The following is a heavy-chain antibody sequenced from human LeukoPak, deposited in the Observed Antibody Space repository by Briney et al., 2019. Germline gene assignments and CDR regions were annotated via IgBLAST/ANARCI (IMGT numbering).Heavy chain of an antibody. CDR1: GGSFSGYY. CDR3: ARGPPRSYDFWSGYYRVSYNWFDP. D-gene: IGHD3-3*01. J-gene: IGHJ5*02. Sequence: SETLSLTCAVYGGSFSGYYWSWIRQPPGKGLEWIGEINHSGSTNYNPSLKSRVTISVDTSKNQFSLKLSSVTAADTAVYCCARGPPRSYDFWSGYYRVSYNWFDPWGQGTLVTVSS. CDR2: INHSGST. V-gene: IGHV4-34*01.